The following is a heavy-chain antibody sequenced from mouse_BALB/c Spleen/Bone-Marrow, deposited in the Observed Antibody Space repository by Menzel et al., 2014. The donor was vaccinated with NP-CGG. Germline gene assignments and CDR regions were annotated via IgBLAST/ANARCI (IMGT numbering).Heavy chain of an antibody. CDR3: ASPIYYDYPLFAY. Sequence: QVQLQQSGPGLVAPSQSLSITCTVSGFSLTSYGVHWVRQPPGKGPEWLGVIWAGGSTNYNSALMSRLSISKDNSKSQVFLKMNSLQTDDTAMYYCASPIYYDYPLFAYWGQGTLVTVSA. J-gene: IGHJ3*01. CDR1: GFSLTSYG. D-gene: IGHD2-4*01. V-gene: IGHV2-9*02. CDR2: IWAGGST.